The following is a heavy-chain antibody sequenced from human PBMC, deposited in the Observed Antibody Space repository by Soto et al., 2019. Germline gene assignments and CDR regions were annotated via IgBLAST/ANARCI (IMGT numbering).Heavy chain of an antibody. J-gene: IGHJ4*02. Sequence: QEQLVESGGGVVQPGTSLRLSCAVPGGIFHGYGMHWVRQAPGKGLEWVAIIRFDGSNEEYADSVKGRFTISRDNSKNTLFFPMNTLGAEDTAVYYCARDGIGGTVFRGYLDYWGRGTVVTVSS. D-gene: IGHD1-7*01. CDR1: GGIFHGYG. V-gene: IGHV3-33*01. CDR2: IRFDGSNE. CDR3: ARDGIGGTVFRGYLDY.